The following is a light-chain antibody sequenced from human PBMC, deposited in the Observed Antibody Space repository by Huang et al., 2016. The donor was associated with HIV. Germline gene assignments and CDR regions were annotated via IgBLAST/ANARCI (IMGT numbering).Light chain of an antibody. CDR1: HNVTAN. CDR2: DAS. V-gene: IGKV3-15*01. J-gene: IGKJ1*01. Sequence: VVLPPSPAALSVSPGARVTLTCRASHNVTANLAWYLHKPGQQPRALIYDASTWAAGIPARFSGSRSGREFTITISSLQSDDSGVYYCQQYTNPPPWTFGQGTRVEI. CDR3: QQYTNPPPWT.